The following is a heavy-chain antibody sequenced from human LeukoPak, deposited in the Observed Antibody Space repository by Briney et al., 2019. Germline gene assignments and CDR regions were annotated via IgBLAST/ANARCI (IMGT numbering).Heavy chain of an antibody. CDR1: GYTFTSYD. CDR2: MNPNSGNT. CDR3: ARRVGGSYSGQYFQH. D-gene: IGHD1-26*01. J-gene: IGHJ1*01. Sequence: ASVKVSCKASGYTFTSYDINSVRQATGQGLEWMGWMNPNSGNTGYAQKFQGRVTMTRNTSISTAYMELSSLRSEDTAVYYCARRVGGSYSGQYFQHWGQGTLVTVSS. V-gene: IGHV1-8*01.